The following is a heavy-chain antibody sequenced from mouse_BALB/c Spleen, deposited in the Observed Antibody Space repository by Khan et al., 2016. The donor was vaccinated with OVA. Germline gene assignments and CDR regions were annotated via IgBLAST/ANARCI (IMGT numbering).Heavy chain of an antibody. Sequence: QVQLKESGPGLVAPPQSLSITCTISGVSLTNYGVHWVRQPPGKGLEWLVVIWSDGSTTYNSALKSRLSISKDNSKSQVFLKMNSLQTDDTAMYYCARQPYYHYYIMDYWGQGTSVTVSS. V-gene: IGHV2-6-1*01. D-gene: IGHD2-10*01. J-gene: IGHJ4*01. CDR1: GVSLTNYG. CDR2: IWSDGST. CDR3: ARQPYYHYYIMDY.